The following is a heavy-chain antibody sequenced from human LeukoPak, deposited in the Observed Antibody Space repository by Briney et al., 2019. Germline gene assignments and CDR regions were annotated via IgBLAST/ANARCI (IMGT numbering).Heavy chain of an antibody. V-gene: IGHV1-2*02. CDR1: GYTFTGYY. D-gene: IGHD3-3*01. CDR2: INPNSGGT. Sequence: RRASVKVSCKASGYTFTGYYMHWVRQAPGQGLEWMGWINPNSGGTNYAQKFQGRVTMTRDTSISTAYMELSRLRSDDTAVYHCARELRSGYRKYGMDVWGQGTTVTVSS. J-gene: IGHJ6*02. CDR3: ARELRSGYRKYGMDV.